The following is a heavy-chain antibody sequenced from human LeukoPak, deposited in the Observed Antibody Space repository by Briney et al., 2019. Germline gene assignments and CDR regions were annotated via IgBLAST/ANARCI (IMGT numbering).Heavy chain of an antibody. CDR2: IYPGDSDT. CDR1: GYSFTSYW. D-gene: IGHD1-26*01. CDR3: ARGGSGSYSSWAY. J-gene: IGHJ4*02. V-gene: IGHV5-51*01. Sequence: PGASLQISCRGSGYSFTSYWIGWVRQMPGKGLEWMGIIYPGDSDTRYSPSFQGQVTISVDKSISTAYLQWSSLKASDTAMYYCARGGSGSYSSWAYWGQGTLVTVSS.